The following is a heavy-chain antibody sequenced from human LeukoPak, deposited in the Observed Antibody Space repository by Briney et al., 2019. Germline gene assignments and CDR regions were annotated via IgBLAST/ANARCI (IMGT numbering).Heavy chain of an antibody. CDR3: ARGGTSGYSSTRHFWGGNYYFDY. CDR1: GFTFDDYW. J-gene: IGHJ4*02. CDR2: INQDGGEQ. Sequence: GGSLRLSCGPSGFTFDDYWMSWVRQAPGQGLEWAANINQDGGEQYYLDSAKGRFTICRDNDRNSLYLQVNNLRAEDTAVYYCARGGTSGYSSTRHFWGGNYYFDYWGQGTLVTVSS. V-gene: IGHV3-7*01. D-gene: IGHD2-2*01.